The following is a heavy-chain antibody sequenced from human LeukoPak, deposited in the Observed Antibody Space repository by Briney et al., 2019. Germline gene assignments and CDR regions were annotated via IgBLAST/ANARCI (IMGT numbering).Heavy chain of an antibody. CDR3: ARDGYGVNSADY. CDR2: ISGSGGTT. D-gene: IGHD4-23*01. CDR1: RFTLSSYA. J-gene: IGHJ4*02. V-gene: IGHV3-23*01. Sequence: GGSLRLSCAASRFTLSSYAMSWVRQAPGKGPEWVSAISGSGGTTYYADSVKGRFTISRDNAKNSLYLQMNSLRAEDTAVYYCARDGYGVNSADYWGQGTLVTVSS.